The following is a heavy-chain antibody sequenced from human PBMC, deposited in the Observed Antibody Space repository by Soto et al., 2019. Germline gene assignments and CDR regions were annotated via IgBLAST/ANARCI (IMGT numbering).Heavy chain of an antibody. CDR2: IWYDGSNE. J-gene: IGHJ4*02. D-gene: IGHD4-17*01. CDR1: GFSFSSYG. V-gene: IGHV3-33*01. Sequence: QVQLVESGGGVVQPGTSLRLSCAASGFSFSSYGMHWVRQAPGKGLERVAVIWYDGSNEHYTDSVKGRFTISRDNSKNTLYLQMNSLSAEDTAVYYCARNPRPTYGDYADYWGQGTLVTVSS. CDR3: ARNPRPTYGDYADY.